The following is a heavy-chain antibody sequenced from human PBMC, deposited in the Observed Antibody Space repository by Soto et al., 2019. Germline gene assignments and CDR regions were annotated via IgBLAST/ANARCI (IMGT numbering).Heavy chain of an antibody. D-gene: IGHD3-10*02. CDR3: ARDHGMFLSYYYYGMDV. V-gene: IGHV3-30-3*01. CDR1: GFTLSDHY. CDR2: ISYDGSNT. Sequence: GGSLRLSCAGSGFTLSDHYIDWVRQAPGKGLAWVAVISYDGSNTHYAESVKGRFNISRDDSKNTVYLQMNNLRGEDSAVYYCARDHGMFLSYYYYGMDVWGQGTTVTVSS. J-gene: IGHJ6*02.